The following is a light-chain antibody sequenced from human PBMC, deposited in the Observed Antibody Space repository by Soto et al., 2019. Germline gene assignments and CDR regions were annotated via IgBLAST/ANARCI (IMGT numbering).Light chain of an antibody. V-gene: IGKV1-9*01. J-gene: IGKJ5*01. CDR3: QHLNDYPIT. CDR1: QGVSTY. CDR2: AAS. Sequence: IQLTQSPSSLSASVGDRVTITCRASQGVSTYLAWYRQKSGKAPQLLIYAASTLQSGVPSRFSGSGSGTDSTPTSNSLHDEDSATYYCQHLNDYPITFGQGTRVEVK.